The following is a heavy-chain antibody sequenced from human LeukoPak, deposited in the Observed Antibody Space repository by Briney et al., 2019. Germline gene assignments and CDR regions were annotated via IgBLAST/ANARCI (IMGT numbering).Heavy chain of an antibody. CDR3: ARDKLQRRGGMDV. V-gene: IGHV1-69*04. Sequence: SVKVSCKASGGSFGSFAISWVRQAPGQGLEWMGRIIPILDITNYAQNFQGRVTITAEKSTSTAYMELNSLRFEDTAVYFCARDKLQRRGGMDVWGQGTTVIVSS. CDR2: IIPILDIT. D-gene: IGHD1-1*01. CDR1: GGSFGSFA. J-gene: IGHJ6*02.